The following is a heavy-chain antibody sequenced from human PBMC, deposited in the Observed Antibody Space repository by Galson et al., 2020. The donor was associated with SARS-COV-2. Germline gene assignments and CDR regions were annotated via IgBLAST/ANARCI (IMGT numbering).Heavy chain of an antibody. J-gene: IGHJ4*02. CDR1: GFTIGNYT. Sequence: GGSLRLSCTGSGFTIGNYTMSWFRQDPGKGMEWEGFIRSKVYGGTTEYAASVKGKFIISRDESKGIAYLQMNRLEIEDTAVYYCSRATVYCSNTNCLRCDYWVQGTLVTVSS. CDR2: IRSKVYGGTT. V-gene: IGHV3-49*03. D-gene: IGHD2-2*01. CDR3: SRATVYCSNTNCLRCDY.